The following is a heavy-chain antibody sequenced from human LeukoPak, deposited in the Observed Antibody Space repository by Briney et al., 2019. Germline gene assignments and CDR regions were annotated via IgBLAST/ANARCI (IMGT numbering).Heavy chain of an antibody. Sequence: ASETLSLTCTVSGYSISSGYYWGWIRQPPGKGLEWIGSIYHSGSTYYNPSLKSRVTISVDTSKNQFSLKLSSVTAADTAVYYCARAGMDSGYDRVSFDPWGQGTLVTVSS. CDR1: GYSISSGYY. CDR3: ARAGMDSGYDRVSFDP. CDR2: IYHSGST. V-gene: IGHV4-38-2*02. J-gene: IGHJ5*02. D-gene: IGHD5-12*01.